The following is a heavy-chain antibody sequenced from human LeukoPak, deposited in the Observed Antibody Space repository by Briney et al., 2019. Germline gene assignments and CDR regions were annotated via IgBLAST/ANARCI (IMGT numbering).Heavy chain of an antibody. D-gene: IGHD3-9*01. CDR2: INPSGGST. Sequence: ASVKVSCKASGYTFTSYYMHWVRQAPGQGLEWMGIINPSGGSTSYAQKFQGRVTMTRDMSTSTVYMELSSLRSEDTTVYYCARGSYYDILTGQRYYYYMDVWGKGTTVTVSS. J-gene: IGHJ6*03. CDR3: ARGSYYDILTGQRYYYYMDV. CDR1: GYTFTSYY. V-gene: IGHV1-46*01.